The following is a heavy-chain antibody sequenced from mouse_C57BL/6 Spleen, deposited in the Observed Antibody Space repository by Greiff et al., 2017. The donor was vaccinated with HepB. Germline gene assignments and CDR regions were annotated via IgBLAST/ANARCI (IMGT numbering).Heavy chain of an antibody. V-gene: IGHV1-53*01. CDR2: INPSNGGT. J-gene: IGHJ3*01. CDR1: GYTFTSYW. CDR3: ARVARTAQAKAWFAY. D-gene: IGHD3-2*02. Sequence: VQLQQSGTELVKPGASVKLSCKASGYTFTSYWMHWVKQRPGQGLEWIGNINPSNGGTNYNEKFKSKATLTVDKSSSTAYMQLSSLTSEDSAVYYCARVARTAQAKAWFAYWGQGTLVTVSA.